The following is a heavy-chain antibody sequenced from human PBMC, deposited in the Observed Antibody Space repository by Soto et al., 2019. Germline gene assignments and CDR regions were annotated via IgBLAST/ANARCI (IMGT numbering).Heavy chain of an antibody. V-gene: IGHV1-46*01. CDR2: INPSDGST. CDR1: GYTFTSNH. Sequence: QVQLVQSGAEVKKPGASVKVSCKASGYTFTSNHMHWVRQAPGQGLEWMGIINPSDGSTIYLDKVQGRVTMTRDTSTSTLYMELSGLTSGDTAIYYCARAKQIGQYYFDSWGQGTLVTVSS. CDR3: ARAKQIGQYYFDS. D-gene: IGHD6-6*01. J-gene: IGHJ4*02.